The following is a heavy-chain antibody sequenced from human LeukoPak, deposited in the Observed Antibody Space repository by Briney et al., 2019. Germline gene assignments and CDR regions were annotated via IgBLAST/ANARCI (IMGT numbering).Heavy chain of an antibody. V-gene: IGHV3-11*04. CDR3: ARVRYFDWLSPRYYFDY. J-gene: IGHJ4*02. CDR2: TSSSDSTT. D-gene: IGHD3-9*01. Sequence: GGSLRLSCAASGFTFSDYYMSWIRQAPGKGLEWVSYTSSSDSTTYYADPVKGRFTISRDNAKNSLYLQMNSLRAEDTAVYYCARVRYFDWLSPRYYFDYWGQGTLVTVSS. CDR1: GFTFSDYY.